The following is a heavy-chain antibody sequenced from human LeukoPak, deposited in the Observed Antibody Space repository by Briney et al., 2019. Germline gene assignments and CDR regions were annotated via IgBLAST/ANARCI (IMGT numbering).Heavy chain of an antibody. J-gene: IGHJ6*03. V-gene: IGHV4-38-2*01. D-gene: IGHD6-13*01. Sequence: SETLSLTSAVSGYSISSGYYWIWIRQPPGKGLEWIGSLYHSDSIYYNPSLESRVTMSVDTSKNQFSLKLSFVTAADTAVYYCARQHDSYHYYYVDVWGKGTTVTVSS. CDR1: GYSISSGYY. CDR3: ARQHDSYHYYYVDV. CDR2: LYHSDSI.